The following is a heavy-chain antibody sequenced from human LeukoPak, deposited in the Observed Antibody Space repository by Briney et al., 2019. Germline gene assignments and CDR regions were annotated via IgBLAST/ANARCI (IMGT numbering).Heavy chain of an antibody. Sequence: GGSLRLPCAASGFSFNNYGMQWVRQAPGKGLEWVAVISYDGSKKYYADSVKGRFTISRDNSKNTLYLQMNSLRAEDTAVYYCGAGFTWVDYWGQGTLVTVSS. J-gene: IGHJ4*02. CDR2: ISYDGSKK. V-gene: IGHV3-30*03. CDR1: GFSFNNYG. D-gene: IGHD3-16*01. CDR3: GAGFTWVDY.